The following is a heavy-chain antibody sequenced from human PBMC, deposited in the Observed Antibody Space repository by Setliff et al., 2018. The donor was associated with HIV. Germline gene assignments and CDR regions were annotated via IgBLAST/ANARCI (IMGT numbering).Heavy chain of an antibody. CDR2: VSTRGDYT. CDR3: ARDRAYDSSGYYLYFDY. CDR1: GFSFSSYA. D-gene: IGHD3-22*01. V-gene: IGHV3-23*01. J-gene: IGHJ4*02. Sequence: GGSLRLSCAASGFSFSSYAMGWVRQAPGKGLEWVSVVSTRGDYTYFADSVKGRFTISRDNAKNSVLLQMSGLTVEDTAAYYCARDRAYDSSGYYLYFDYWGQGTLVTVSS.